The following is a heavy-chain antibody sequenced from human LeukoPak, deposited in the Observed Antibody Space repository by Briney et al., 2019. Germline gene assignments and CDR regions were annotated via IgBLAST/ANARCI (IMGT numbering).Heavy chain of an antibody. D-gene: IGHD3-10*01. CDR2: IRSTGDT. CDR3: AREPSTFGQYGMDV. CDR1: GFIFSQYS. Sequence: GGSLRLSCAASGFIFSQYSINWVRQAPGKGLEWVSHIRSTGDTFYADSVKGRFTISRDNARNSLYLQMNSLRAEDTAMYYCAREPSTFGQYGMDVWGQGTTVTVSS. J-gene: IGHJ6*02. V-gene: IGHV3-48*01.